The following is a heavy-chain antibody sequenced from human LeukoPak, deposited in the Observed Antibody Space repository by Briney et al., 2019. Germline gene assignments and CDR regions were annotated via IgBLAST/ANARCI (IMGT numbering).Heavy chain of an antibody. Sequence: AGGSLRLSCAASGLTFKNFVMSWVRQAPGKGLEWLAVSSGDEDSIHYADSVRGHFVISTDNSENTSYLHMNSLRAEDTAVYYCTIDLMTGFSSGWHFAYWGQGTLVTVSS. V-gene: IGHV3-23*01. CDR2: SSGDEDSI. CDR3: TIDLMTGFSSGWHFAY. D-gene: IGHD6-19*01. CDR1: GLTFKNFV. J-gene: IGHJ4*02.